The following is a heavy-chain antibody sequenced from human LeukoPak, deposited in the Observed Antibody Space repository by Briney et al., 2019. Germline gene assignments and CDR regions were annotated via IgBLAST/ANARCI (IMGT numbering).Heavy chain of an antibody. Sequence: GGSLRLSCAASGFTVSSNYMSWVRQAPGKGLEWVSAISGSGGSTSYADSVKGRFTISRDNSKSTLYLQMNSLRAEDTAVYYCAKGLSRYYDSSGYWAFDYWGQGTLVTVSS. D-gene: IGHD3-22*01. J-gene: IGHJ4*02. CDR2: ISGSGGST. CDR3: AKGLSRYYDSSGYWAFDY. CDR1: GFTVSSNY. V-gene: IGHV3-23*01.